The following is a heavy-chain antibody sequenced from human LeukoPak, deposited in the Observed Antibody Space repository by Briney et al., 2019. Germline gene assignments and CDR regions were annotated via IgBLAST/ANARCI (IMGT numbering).Heavy chain of an antibody. CDR1: GYTFTSYG. CDR3: ARVDRLLRFGEFYGMDV. Sequence: ASVKVSCKASGYTFTSYGISWVRQAPGQGLEWMGWISAYNGNTNYAQKLQGRVTMTTDTSTSTAYMELRSLRSDDTAVYYCARVDRLLRFGEFYGMDVWGKGTTVTVSS. D-gene: IGHD3-10*01. V-gene: IGHV1-18*04. CDR2: ISAYNGNT. J-gene: IGHJ6*04.